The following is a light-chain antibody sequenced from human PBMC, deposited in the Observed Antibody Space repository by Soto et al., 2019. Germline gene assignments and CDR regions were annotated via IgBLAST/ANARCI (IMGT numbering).Light chain of an antibody. CDR2: GAS. CDR1: QSVGRNY. CDR3: QQYASSPLT. J-gene: IGKJ4*01. Sequence: EIVLTQSPGTLSLSPGERATLSCRASQSVGRNYLAWYQQKPGQDPRLLTHGASSRATGIPDRFSGSGSGTDFTLTISRLEPEDFAVYYCQQYASSPLTFGGGTKVEIK. V-gene: IGKV3-20*01.